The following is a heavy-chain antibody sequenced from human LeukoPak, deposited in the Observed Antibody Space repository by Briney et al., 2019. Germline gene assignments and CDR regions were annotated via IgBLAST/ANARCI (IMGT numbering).Heavy chain of an antibody. J-gene: IGHJ4*02. V-gene: IGHV3-7*01. CDR1: GLTFSSSW. D-gene: IGHD1-26*01. CDR2: IKEDASET. Sequence: GGSLRLSCAASGLTFSSSWMTWVRQAPGKGLEWVANIKEDASETNYVGSAMGRFAISRDNAKNTLYLQMNSLRAEDTAIYYCTRGSPLDYWGQGTQVTVSS. CDR3: TRGSPLDY.